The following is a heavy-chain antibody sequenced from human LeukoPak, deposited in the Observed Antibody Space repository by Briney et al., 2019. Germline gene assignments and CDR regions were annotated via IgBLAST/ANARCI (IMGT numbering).Heavy chain of an antibody. CDR1: GGSISSYY. CDR3: ARRGIHPAVAGTLPYYYYGMDV. J-gene: IGHJ6*02. D-gene: IGHD6-19*01. Sequence: PSETLSLTCTVSGGSISSYYWSWIRQPPGKGLEWIGYIYYSGSTNYNPSLKSRVTISVDTSKNQFSLKLSSVTAADTAVYYCARRGIHPAVAGTLPYYYYGMDVWGQGTTVTVSS. V-gene: IGHV4-59*08. CDR2: IYYSGST.